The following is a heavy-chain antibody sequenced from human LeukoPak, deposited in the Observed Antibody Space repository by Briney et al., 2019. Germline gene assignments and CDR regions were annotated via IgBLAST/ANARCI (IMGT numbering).Heavy chain of an antibody. CDR2: INPNSGGT. CDR3: ARGPPAYSSSWYYFDY. CDR1: GYTFSSYP. Sequence: ASVKVSCKASGYTFSSYPMIWVRQAPGQGLEWMGWINPNSGGTNYAQKFQGWVTMTRDTSISTAYMELSRLRSDDTAVYYCARGPPAYSSSWYYFDYWGQGTLVTVSS. V-gene: IGHV1-2*04. J-gene: IGHJ4*02. D-gene: IGHD6-13*01.